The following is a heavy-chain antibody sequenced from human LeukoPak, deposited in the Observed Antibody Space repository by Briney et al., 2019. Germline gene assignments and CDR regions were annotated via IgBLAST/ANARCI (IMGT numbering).Heavy chain of an antibody. Sequence: SETLSLTCTVSGGSISSYYWSWIRQPPGKGLEWIGYIYYSGSTNYNPSLKSRVTISVDTSKNQFSLKLSSVTAADTAVYYCARVRITMVRGVHDAFDIWGQGTMVTVSS. D-gene: IGHD3-10*01. V-gene: IGHV4-59*01. CDR1: GGSISSYY. CDR2: IYYSGST. CDR3: ARVRITMVRGVHDAFDI. J-gene: IGHJ3*02.